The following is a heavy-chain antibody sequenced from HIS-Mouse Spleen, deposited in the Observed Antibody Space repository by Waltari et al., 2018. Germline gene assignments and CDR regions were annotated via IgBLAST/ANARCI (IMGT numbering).Heavy chain of an antibody. Sequence: QLQLQESGPGLVKPSETLSLTCTVSGGSISSSSYYWGWIRQPPGKGLEWIGSIYYSGSTYYTPSLKRRVTISVDTSKNQFSLKLSSVTAADTAVYYCARRRGWFDYWGQGTLVTVSS. J-gene: IGHJ4*02. D-gene: IGHD6-19*01. CDR2: IYYSGST. V-gene: IGHV4-39*01. CDR1: GGSISSSSYY. CDR3: ARRRGWFDY.